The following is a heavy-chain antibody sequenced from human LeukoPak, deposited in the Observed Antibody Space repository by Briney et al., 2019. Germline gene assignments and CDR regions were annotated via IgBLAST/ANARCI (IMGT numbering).Heavy chain of an antibody. Sequence: GASLRLSCAASGFIFSNYAMYWVRQAPGKGLEWVSAISGRSGSTYYADSVKGRFTISRDSSKNTLYLQMNSLRADDTAVYYCAKWGDYDVLTGYYVSDFWGHGTLVTVSS. V-gene: IGHV3-23*01. CDR2: ISGRSGST. D-gene: IGHD3-9*01. CDR1: GFIFSNYA. CDR3: AKWGDYDVLTGYYVSDF. J-gene: IGHJ5*01.